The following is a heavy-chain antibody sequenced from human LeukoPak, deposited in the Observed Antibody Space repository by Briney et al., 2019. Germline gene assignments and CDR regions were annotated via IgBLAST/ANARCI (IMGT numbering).Heavy chain of an antibody. CDR3: AKDLLWFGELLQKNYYYYGMDV. CDR1: GFTFSSYG. CDR2: IRYDGSNK. D-gene: IGHD3-10*01. Sequence: QPGGSLRLSCAASGFTFSSYGMHWVRQAPGKGLEWVAFIRYDGSNKYYADSVKGRFTISRDNSKNTLYLQMNSLRAEDTAVYYCAKDLLWFGELLQKNYYYYGMDVWGQGTTVTVSS. J-gene: IGHJ6*02. V-gene: IGHV3-30*02.